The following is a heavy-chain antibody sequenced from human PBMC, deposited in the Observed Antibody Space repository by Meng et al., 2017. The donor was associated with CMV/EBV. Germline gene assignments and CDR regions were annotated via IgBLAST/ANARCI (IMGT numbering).Heavy chain of an antibody. Sequence: ASVKVSCKASGYTFTSYYVHWVRQAPGQGLEWMGWISAYNGNTNYAQKFQGRVTMTTDTSTSTAYMELRSLRSDDTAIYYCARDRAPIRSGWYGCWFDPWGQGTLVTVSS. CDR3: ARDRAPIRSGWYGCWFDP. V-gene: IGHV1-18*04. CDR2: ISAYNGNT. CDR1: GYTFTSYY. D-gene: IGHD6-19*01. J-gene: IGHJ5*02.